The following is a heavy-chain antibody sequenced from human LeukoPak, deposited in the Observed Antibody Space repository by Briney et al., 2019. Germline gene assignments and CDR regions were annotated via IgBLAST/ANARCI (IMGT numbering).Heavy chain of an antibody. CDR3: ARDPNGSGWFDY. V-gene: IGHV4-4*02. D-gene: IGHD6-19*01. CDR2: IYHSGST. J-gene: IGHJ5*01. CDR1: GGSISSSNW. Sequence: SETLSLTCAVSGGSISSSNWWSWVRQPPGKGLEWIGEIYHSGSTNYNPSLKSRVTISVDKSKNQSSLKLSSVTAADTAVYYCARDPNGSGWFDYWGQGTLVTVSS.